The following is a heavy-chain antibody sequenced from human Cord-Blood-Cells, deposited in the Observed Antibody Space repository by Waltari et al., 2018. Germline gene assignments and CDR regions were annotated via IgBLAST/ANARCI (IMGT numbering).Heavy chain of an antibody. CDR2: IYSGGST. CDR3: ARGYSGYDYTFDI. V-gene: IGHV3-53*01. J-gene: IGHJ3*02. D-gene: IGHD5-12*01. Sequence: EVQLVESGGGLIQPGGSLRLSCAASGFTVSSNYMSWVSQAPGKGLEWVSVIYSGGSTSYADSVKGRFTISRYNSKNTLYLQMNSLRAEDTAVYYCARGYSGYDYTFDIWGQGTMVTVSS. CDR1: GFTVSSNY.